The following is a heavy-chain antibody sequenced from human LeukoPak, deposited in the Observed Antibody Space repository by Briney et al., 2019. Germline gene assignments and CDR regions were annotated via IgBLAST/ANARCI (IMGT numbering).Heavy chain of an antibody. J-gene: IGHJ6*04. CDR3: ARGDGGYYYGMDV. V-gene: IGHV3-48*03. CDR1: GFTFNNYE. CDR2: ISTSGSTR. D-gene: IGHD4-23*01. Sequence: GGSLRLSCAASGFTFNNYEMNWVRQAPGKGLEWISYISTSGSTRYYADSVKGRFTISRDNTENSLYLQMNSLRAEDTAAYYCARGDGGYYYGMDVWGKGTTVTVSS.